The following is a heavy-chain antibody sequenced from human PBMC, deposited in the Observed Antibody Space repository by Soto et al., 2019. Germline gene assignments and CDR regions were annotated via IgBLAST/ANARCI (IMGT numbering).Heavy chain of an antibody. V-gene: IGHV3-23*01. CDR1: GFTFSSYA. Sequence: GGSLRLSCAASGFTFSSYAMSWVRQAPGKGLEWVSAISGSGGSTYYADSVKGRFTISRDNSKKTLYLQMNSLRAEDTAVYYCAKASTEYYYGSNHWGQGTLVTVSS. J-gene: IGHJ5*02. CDR2: ISGSGGST. CDR3: AKASTEYYYGSNH. D-gene: IGHD3-10*01.